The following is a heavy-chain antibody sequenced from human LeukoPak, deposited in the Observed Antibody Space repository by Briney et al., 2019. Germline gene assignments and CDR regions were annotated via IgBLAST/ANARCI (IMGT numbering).Heavy chain of an antibody. J-gene: IGHJ3*02. CDR3: AREIFNAFDI. CDR2: ISYDGSND. V-gene: IGHV3-30-3*01. Sequence: PGGSLRLSCAASGFTFRSYAMHWVRQVPGKGLEWVAVISYDGSNDDYADSVKGRLTISRDNSKNTLYLQMNSLGIEDTAVYYCAREIFNAFDIWGQGTMVTVSS. CDR1: GFTFRSYA.